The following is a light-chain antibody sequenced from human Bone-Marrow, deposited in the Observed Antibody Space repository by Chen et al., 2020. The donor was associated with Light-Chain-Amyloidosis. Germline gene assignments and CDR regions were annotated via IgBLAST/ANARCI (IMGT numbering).Light chain of an antibody. V-gene: IGLV3-25*03. J-gene: IGLJ2*01. CDR3: QSADSSGTYEVI. CDR2: RDT. Sequence: SYELTQPPSVSVSPGQTARITCSGDDLPTKYAYWYQQQPGQAPVLVIHRDTERPSGISERFSGSSSGTTATLTFSGVQAEDEADYHCQSADSSGTYEVIFGGGTKLTVL. CDR1: DLPTKY.